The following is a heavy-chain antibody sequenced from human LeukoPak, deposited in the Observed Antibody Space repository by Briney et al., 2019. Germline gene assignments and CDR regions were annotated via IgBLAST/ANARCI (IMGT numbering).Heavy chain of an antibody. CDR2: IYHSGRS. Sequence: PSETLSLTCSVSGVSISGISYYWGWIRQPPGKGLEWIGTIYHSGRSNYNPSLKSRITISVDTSKNQFSLKLSSVTAADTAVYYCARRTRERSFDYWGQGTLVTVSS. CDR3: ARRTRERSFDY. D-gene: IGHD1-1*01. V-gene: IGHV4-39*07. J-gene: IGHJ4*02. CDR1: GVSISGISYY.